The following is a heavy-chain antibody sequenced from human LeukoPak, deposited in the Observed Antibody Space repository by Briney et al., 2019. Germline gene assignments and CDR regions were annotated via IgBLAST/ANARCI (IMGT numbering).Heavy chain of an antibody. CDR2: INWNGGTT. Sequence: GGSLRLSCAASGFTFNDYGMSWVRQGPGKGLEWVSGINWNGGTTGYADSVRGLFTISRDNVKNSLYLQMNSLRAEDTALYYCARDKHYYDSSNYVWGQGTLVTVSS. J-gene: IGHJ4*02. D-gene: IGHD3-22*01. V-gene: IGHV3-20*04. CDR3: ARDKHYYDSSNYV. CDR1: GFTFNDYG.